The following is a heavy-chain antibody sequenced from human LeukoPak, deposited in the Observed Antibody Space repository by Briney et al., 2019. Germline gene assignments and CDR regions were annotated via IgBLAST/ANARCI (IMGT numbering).Heavy chain of an antibody. D-gene: IGHD6-19*01. CDR2: ISSSSSTI. J-gene: IGHJ4*02. V-gene: IGHV3-48*01. Sequence: GGSLRLSCAASGFTFSSYAMSWVRQAPGKGLEWVSYISSSSSTIYYADSVKGRFTISRDNAKNSLYLQMNSLRAEDTAVYYCARVSAVADDYWGQGTLVTVSS. CDR3: ARVSAVADDY. CDR1: GFTFSSYA.